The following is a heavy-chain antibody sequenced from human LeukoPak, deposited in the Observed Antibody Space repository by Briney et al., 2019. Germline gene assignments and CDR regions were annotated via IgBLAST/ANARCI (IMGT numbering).Heavy chain of an antibody. CDR2: VSGSGAHT. D-gene: IGHD4-17*01. J-gene: IGHJ4*02. CDR1: GFTFSSYA. Sequence: GGSLRLSCAASGFTFSSYAMTWVRQAPGKGLQWVSAVSGSGAHTYYADSVKGRFTISRDNAKNSLYLQMNSLRAEDTAVYYCARGLYGDYVSDYWGQGTLVTVSS. V-gene: IGHV3-23*01. CDR3: ARGLYGDYVSDY.